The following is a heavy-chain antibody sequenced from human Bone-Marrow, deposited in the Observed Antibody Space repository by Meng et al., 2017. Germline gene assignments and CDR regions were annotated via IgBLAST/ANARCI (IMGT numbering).Heavy chain of an antibody. J-gene: IGHJ4*02. D-gene: IGHD2-15*01. V-gene: IGHV3-30*04. Sequence: GGSLRLSCAASGFTFSSYAMHWVRQAPGKGLEWVAVISYDGSNKYYADSVKGRFTISRDNSKNTLYLQMNSLRAEDTAVYYCARGIYCSGGSCYSLFDYWGQGTLVTVSS. CDR3: ARGIYCSGGSCYSLFDY. CDR2: ISYDGSNK. CDR1: GFTFSSYA.